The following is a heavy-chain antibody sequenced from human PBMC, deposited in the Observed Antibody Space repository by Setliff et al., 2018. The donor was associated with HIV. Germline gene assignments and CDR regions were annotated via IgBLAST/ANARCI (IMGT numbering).Heavy chain of an antibody. D-gene: IGHD1-7*01. Sequence: GGSLRLSCAASGFTLSNFAMSWVRLTPGKGLEWVSGITDSGSTTYYDDSVKGRFTISRDNSKNTLYLQINSLRAEDTAVYYCAKDARWNYVGFDYWGQGTLVTVSS. CDR2: ITDSGSTT. V-gene: IGHV3-23*01. CDR1: GFTLSNFA. J-gene: IGHJ4*02. CDR3: AKDARWNYVGFDY.